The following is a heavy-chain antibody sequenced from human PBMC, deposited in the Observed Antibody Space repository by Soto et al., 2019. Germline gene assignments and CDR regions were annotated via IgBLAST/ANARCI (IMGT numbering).Heavy chain of an antibody. V-gene: IGHV3-64D*08. Sequence: GGSLRLSCSASGFTFSSYAMHWVRQAPGKGLEYVSAISSNGGSTYYADSVKGRFTISRDNSKNTLYLQMSSLRAEDTAVYYCFSGIAARLGILTAHNLDVWGQGTTVTVSS. D-gene: IGHD6-6*01. CDR1: GFTFSSYA. J-gene: IGHJ6*02. CDR3: FSGIAARLGILTAHNLDV. CDR2: ISSNGGST.